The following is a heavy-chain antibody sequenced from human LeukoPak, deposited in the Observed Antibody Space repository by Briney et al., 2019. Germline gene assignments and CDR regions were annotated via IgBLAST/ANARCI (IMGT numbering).Heavy chain of an antibody. CDR2: IYHSGST. CDR1: GGSISSSNW. D-gene: IGHD2-2*01. CDR3: ARVSSTSLNFDY. V-gene: IGHV4-4*02. J-gene: IGHJ4*02. Sequence: SETLSLTCTVSGGSISSSNWWSWVRQPPGKGLEWIGEIYHSGSTNYNPSLKSRVSISVDKSKNQFSLKLSSVTAADTAVYYCARVSSTSLNFDYWGQGTLVTVSS.